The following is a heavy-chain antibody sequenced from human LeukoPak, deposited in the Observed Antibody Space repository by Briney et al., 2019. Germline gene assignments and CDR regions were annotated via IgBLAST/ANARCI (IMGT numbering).Heavy chain of an antibody. CDR3: ARDVQPLRFLEWPPYYYYYGMDV. V-gene: IGHV3-30*04. Sequence: GGSLRLSCAASGFTFSSYAMHWVRQAPGKGLEWVAVISYDGSNKYYAGSVKGRFTISRDNSKNTLYLQMNSLRAEDTAVYYCARDVQPLRFLEWPPYYYYYGMDVWGQGTTVTVSS. CDR1: GFTFSSYA. CDR2: ISYDGSNK. D-gene: IGHD3-3*01. J-gene: IGHJ6*02.